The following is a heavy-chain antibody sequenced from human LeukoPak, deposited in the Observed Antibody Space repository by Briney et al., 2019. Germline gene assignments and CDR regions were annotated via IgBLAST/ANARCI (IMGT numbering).Heavy chain of an antibody. V-gene: IGHV4-59*12. CDR1: GGSISSYY. D-gene: IGHD4-23*01. Sequence: SSETLSLTCTVSGGSISSYYWSWIRQPPGKGLEWIGYIYYSGSTNYNPSLKSRVTISVDTSKNQFSLKLSSVTAADTAVYYCARGVTETFDAFDIWGQGTMVTVSS. CDR2: IYYSGST. CDR3: ARGVTETFDAFDI. J-gene: IGHJ3*02.